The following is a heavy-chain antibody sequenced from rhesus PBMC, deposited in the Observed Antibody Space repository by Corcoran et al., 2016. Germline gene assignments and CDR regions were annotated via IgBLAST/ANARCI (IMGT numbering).Heavy chain of an antibody. V-gene: IGHV4-169*02. CDR2: IYGSGSST. J-gene: IGHJ4*01. CDR3: ASGAAAGYY. D-gene: IGHD6-25*01. CDR1: GGSISSSY. Sequence: QLQLQESGPGLVKPSETLSVTCAVSGGSISSSYWSWIRQAPGKGLEWIGYIYGSGSSTNYTPSLNIRVTLSVDTSKNQLSLKLSSVTAADTAVYYCASGAAAGYYWGQGVLVTVSS.